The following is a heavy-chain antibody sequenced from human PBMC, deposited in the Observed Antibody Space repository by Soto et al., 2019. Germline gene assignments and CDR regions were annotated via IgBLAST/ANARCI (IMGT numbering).Heavy chain of an antibody. D-gene: IGHD2-2*01. J-gene: IGHJ5*02. CDR2: ISSSGSTI. CDR3: ARDGSAGYCSSTSCYRWFDP. V-gene: IGHV3-48*03. Sequence: GGSLRLSCAASGFTFSSYEMNWVRQAPGKGLEWVSYISSSGSTIYYADSVKGRFTISRDNAKNSLYLQMNSLRAEDTAVYYCARDGSAGYCSSTSCYRWFDPWGQGTLVTVSS. CDR1: GFTFSSYE.